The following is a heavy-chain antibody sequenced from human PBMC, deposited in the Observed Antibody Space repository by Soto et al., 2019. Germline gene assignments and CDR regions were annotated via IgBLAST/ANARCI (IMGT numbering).Heavy chain of an antibody. CDR3: ARDRRNIFHRSSWFDT. J-gene: IGHJ5*02. CDR2: INPNSGGT. CDR1: GYTFTGYY. V-gene: IGHV1-2*02. D-gene: IGHD3-9*01. Sequence: ASVKVSCKASGYTFTGYYMHWVRQAPGQGLEWMGWINPNSGGTNYAQKFQGRVTMTRDTSISTAYMELSGLRSDDTAVYYCARDRRNIFHRSSWFDTLGPGTLVTLLS.